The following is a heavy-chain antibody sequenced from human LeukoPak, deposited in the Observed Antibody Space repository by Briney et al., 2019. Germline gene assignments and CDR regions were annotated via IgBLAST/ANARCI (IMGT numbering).Heavy chain of an antibody. Sequence: SETLSLTSAVSGDSISSGYYCVWIRQPPGKVLEWIGRISPSGSTFYNPSLKSRVTISVDTSKNQFSLKLRSVTAADTAVYYCALSPLGAAGTWSGLFDYWGQGTLVTVSS. CDR3: ALSPLGAAGTWSGLFDY. J-gene: IGHJ4*02. CDR2: ISPSGST. V-gene: IGHV4-38-2*01. D-gene: IGHD6-13*01. CDR1: GDSISSGYY.